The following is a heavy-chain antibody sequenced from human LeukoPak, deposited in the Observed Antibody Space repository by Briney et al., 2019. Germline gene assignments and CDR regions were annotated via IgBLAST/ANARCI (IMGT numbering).Heavy chain of an antibody. J-gene: IGHJ5*01. Sequence: PEGSLRLSCAASGFSFSSYAMTWVRQAPGKGLEWVSGINGGGGNTYYADSVKGRFTISRDNSKNTLYLQMNSLRAEDTALYYCAKVAHGGDRFDSWGQGTLVTVSS. D-gene: IGHD2-21*02. CDR1: GFSFSSYA. V-gene: IGHV3-23*01. CDR3: AKVAHGGDRFDS. CDR2: INGGGGNT.